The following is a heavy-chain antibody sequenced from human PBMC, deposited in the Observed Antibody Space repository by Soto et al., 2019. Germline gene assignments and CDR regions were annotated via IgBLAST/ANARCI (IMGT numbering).Heavy chain of an antibody. J-gene: IGHJ6*02. V-gene: IGHV3-30*03. Sequence: PGGSLRLSCAASGFTFSSYGMHWVRQAPGKGLEWVAVISYDGSNKYYADSVKGRFTISRDNSKNTLYLQMNSLRAEDTAVYYCAIEGSDYDILTGSGYSGMDVWGQGTTDTVSS. CDR1: GFTFSSYG. CDR2: ISYDGSNK. CDR3: AIEGSDYDILTGSGYSGMDV. D-gene: IGHD3-9*01.